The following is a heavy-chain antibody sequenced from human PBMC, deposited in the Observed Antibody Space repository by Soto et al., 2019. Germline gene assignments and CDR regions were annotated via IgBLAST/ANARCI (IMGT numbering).Heavy chain of an antibody. Sequence: GGSVKISCKACGGTISNYALSWVRQAPGQGLEFMGGIIPIFGTANYAQKFQGRVTITADESTSTAYMELSSLRSEDTAVYYCARGGPGITGTKGPRGAYYYYYGMDVWGQGTTVTVSS. J-gene: IGHJ6*02. V-gene: IGHV1-69*13. CDR3: ARGGPGITGTKGPRGAYYYYYGMDV. CDR1: GGTISNYA. CDR2: IIPIFGTA. D-gene: IGHD1-20*01.